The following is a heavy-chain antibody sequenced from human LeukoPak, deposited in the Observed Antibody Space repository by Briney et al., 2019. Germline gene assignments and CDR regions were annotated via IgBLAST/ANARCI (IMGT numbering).Heavy chain of an antibody. D-gene: IGHD3-22*01. CDR3: AKDEKGYYHDTSGYPDAFDI. CDR2: INADSGST. Sequence: GASVKVSCKASGYIFTSYAIHWVRQAPGQRLEWMGWINADSGSTKYSQKFQDRVTVTRDTSTSTAYMELSSLRSEDTAVYYCAKDEKGYYHDTSGYPDAFDIWGQGTMVTVSS. CDR1: GYIFTSYA. V-gene: IGHV1-3*01. J-gene: IGHJ3*02.